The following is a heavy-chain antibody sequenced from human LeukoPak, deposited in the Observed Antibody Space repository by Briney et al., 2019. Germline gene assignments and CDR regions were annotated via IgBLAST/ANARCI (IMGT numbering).Heavy chain of an antibody. J-gene: IGHJ4*02. CDR1: GFTFSSYG. Sequence: GGSLRLSCAASGFTFSSYGMHWVRQAPGKGLEWVAVISYDGSNKYYADSVKGRFTISRDNSKNTLYLQMNSLRAEDTAVYYCARARYSSSSKYFDYWGQGTLVTVSS. CDR3: ARARYSSSSKYFDY. D-gene: IGHD6-6*01. V-gene: IGHV3-30*03. CDR2: ISYDGSNK.